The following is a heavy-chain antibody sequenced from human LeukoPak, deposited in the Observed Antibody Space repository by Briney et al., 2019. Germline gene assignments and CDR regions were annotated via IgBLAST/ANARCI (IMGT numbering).Heavy chain of an antibody. V-gene: IGHV3-23*01. CDR2: ISGSGGST. CDR1: GFTFSSYA. D-gene: IGHD3-22*01. CDR3: AKGDDSSGYYTDYFDY. Sequence: PGGSLRLSCAASGFTFSSYAMSWVRQAPGKGLEWVSAISGSGGSTYYADSVKGRFTISRDNSKNTLFLQMNSLRAEDTAVYYCAKGDDSSGYYTDYFDYWGQGTLVTVSS. J-gene: IGHJ4*02.